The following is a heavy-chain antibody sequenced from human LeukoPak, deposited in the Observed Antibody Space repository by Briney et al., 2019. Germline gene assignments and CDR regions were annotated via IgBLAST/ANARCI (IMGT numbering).Heavy chain of an antibody. CDR2: ISYDGRDK. CDR1: GFTFSNYG. D-gene: IGHD6-19*01. V-gene: IGHV3-30*03. J-gene: IGHJ4*02. CDR3: ARPYSSGWYGDFDY. Sequence: GGSLRLSCAASGFTFSNYGMHWVRQAPGKGLEWVAVISYDGRDKYYADSVKGRFTISRDNSKNTLYLQMNSLRAEDTAVYSCARPYSSGWYGDFDYWGQGTLVTVSS.